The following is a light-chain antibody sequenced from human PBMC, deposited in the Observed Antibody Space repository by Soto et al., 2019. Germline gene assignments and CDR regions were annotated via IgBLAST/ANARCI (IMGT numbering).Light chain of an antibody. CDR1: QGIRND. CDR3: LQDYNFPYT. V-gene: IGKV1-6*01. Sequence: AIQMTQSPSSLSASVGDRVTITCRASQGIRNDLGWYQQKPGKAPNLLISAASSLQSGVPSRFSGSGSGTDFILTISSLRPEDSATYYCLQDYNFPYTSGQGTKLEI. CDR2: AAS. J-gene: IGKJ2*01.